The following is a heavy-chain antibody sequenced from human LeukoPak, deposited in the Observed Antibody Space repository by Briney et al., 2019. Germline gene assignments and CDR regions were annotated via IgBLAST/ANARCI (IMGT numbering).Heavy chain of an antibody. CDR1: GFTFSSYA. D-gene: IGHD5-12*01. CDR2: ISYDGNNK. Sequence: PGGSLRLSCAASGFTFSSYAMHWVRQAPGKGLEWVAVISYDGNNKYYADSVKGRFTISRDNAKNTLYLQMNSLRVEDTAVYYCARGDGYAQRDWGQGTLATVPS. J-gene: IGHJ4*02. V-gene: IGHV3-30-3*01. CDR3: ARGDGYAQRD.